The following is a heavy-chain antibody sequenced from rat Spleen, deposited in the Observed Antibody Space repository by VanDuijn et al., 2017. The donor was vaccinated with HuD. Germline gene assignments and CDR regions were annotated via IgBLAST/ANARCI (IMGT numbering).Heavy chain of an antibody. CDR3: SRTMGITYDYFDF. J-gene: IGHJ1*01. V-gene: IGHV5-19*01. CDR1: GFTFSNYG. CDR2: ISPSGSIT. D-gene: IGHD1-9*01. Sequence: EVQLVESGGGLVQPGRSLKLSCTASGFTFSNYGMHWIRQAPTKGLEWVASISPSGSITNYRDSVKGRFTISRDNAKSTLNLQMDSLRSEDTATYYCSRTMGITYDYFDFWGPGTMVTVSS.